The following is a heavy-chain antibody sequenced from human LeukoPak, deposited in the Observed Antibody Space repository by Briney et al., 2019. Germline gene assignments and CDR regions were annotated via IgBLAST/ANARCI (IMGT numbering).Heavy chain of an antibody. D-gene: IGHD5-24*01. CDR1: GFTFSSYG. CDR3: ARGLEMATFDY. Sequence: GGSLRLSCAASGFTFSSYGMHWVRQAPGKGLEWVAVISYDGSNKYYADSVKGRFTISRDNSKNTLYLQMNSLRAEDTAVYYCARGLEMATFDYWGQGTLVTVSS. V-gene: IGHV3-30*03. CDR2: ISYDGSNK. J-gene: IGHJ4*02.